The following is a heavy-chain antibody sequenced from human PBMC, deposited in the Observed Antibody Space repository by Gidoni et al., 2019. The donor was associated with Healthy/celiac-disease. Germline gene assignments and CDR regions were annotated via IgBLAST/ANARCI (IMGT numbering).Heavy chain of an antibody. CDR1: GGSISSSSYY. CDR3: ARRSSGWLNWFDP. CDR2: IYYSGST. V-gene: IGHV4-39*01. D-gene: IGHD6-19*01. Sequence: QLQLQESGPGLVKPSETLSLPCTVSGGSISSSSYYWGWIRQPPGKGLEWIGSIYYSGSTYYNPSLKSRVTISVDTSKNQFSLKLSSVTAADTAVYYCARRSSGWLNWFDPWGQGTLVTVSS. J-gene: IGHJ5*02.